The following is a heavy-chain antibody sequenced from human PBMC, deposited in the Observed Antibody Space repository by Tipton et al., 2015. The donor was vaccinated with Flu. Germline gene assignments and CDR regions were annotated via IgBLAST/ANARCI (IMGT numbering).Heavy chain of an antibody. D-gene: IGHD3-22*01. CDR1: GFTFSSYW. CDR3: ARVDYDSSGYYPFDY. CDR2: INSDGSST. J-gene: IGHJ4*02. V-gene: IGHV3-74*01. Sequence: CAASGFTFSSYWMHWVRQAPGKGLVWVSRINSDGSSTSYADSVKGRFTISRDNAKNTLYLQMNSLRAEDTAVYYCARVDYDSSGYYPFDYWGQGTLVPVSS.